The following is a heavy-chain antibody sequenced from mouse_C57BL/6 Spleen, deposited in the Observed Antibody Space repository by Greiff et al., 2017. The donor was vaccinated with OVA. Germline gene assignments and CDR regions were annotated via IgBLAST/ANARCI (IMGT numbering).Heavy chain of an antibody. CDR3: ALTTVYYYAMDY. V-gene: IGHV1-61*01. CDR2: IYPSDSET. CDR1: GYTFTSYW. J-gene: IGHJ4*01. Sequence: QVQLQQPGAELVRPGSSVKLSCKASGYTFTSYWMDWVKQSPGQGLEWIGNIYPSDSETHYNQKFKDKATLTVAKSSSTAYMQLSSLTSEDSAVDYCALTTVYYYAMDYWGQGTSVTVSA. D-gene: IGHD1-1*01.